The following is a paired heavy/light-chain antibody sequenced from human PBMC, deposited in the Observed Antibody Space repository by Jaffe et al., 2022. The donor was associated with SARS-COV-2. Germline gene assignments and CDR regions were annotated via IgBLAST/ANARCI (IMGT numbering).Light chain of an antibody. CDR3: QQSYATPRT. Sequence: DIQMTQSPSSLSASVGDRVTITCRASRTISRYLNWYQQMPGKVPKLLIYAASSLQSGVPSRFTGSGSGTDFTLTISSLQPEDSATYYCQQSYATPRTFGGGTKVEIK. CDR2: AAS. CDR1: RTISRY. J-gene: IGKJ4*01. V-gene: IGKV1-39*01.
Heavy chain of an antibody. Sequence: EEQLVESGGDLVQPGGSLRLSCAASGYNFSDYWMDWVRQAPGKGLVWVSRINTDGNSANYAGSVHGRFTISRDNAKNTLYLQMNSLTAEDTAVYYCVRAREYCIHGVCSVGFDHWGQGTLVTVSS. J-gene: IGHJ4*02. CDR2: INTDGNSA. CDR1: GYNFSDYW. D-gene: IGHD2-8*01. V-gene: IGHV3-74*01. CDR3: VRAREYCIHGVCSVGFDH.